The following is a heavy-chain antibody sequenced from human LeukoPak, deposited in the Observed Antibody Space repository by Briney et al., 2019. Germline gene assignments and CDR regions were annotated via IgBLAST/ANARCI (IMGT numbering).Heavy chain of an antibody. CDR2: INPNSGDT. Sequence: GASVKVSCKAFGYTFTGYYMHWVRQAPGQGLEWMGWINPNSGDTNYAQRLQGRVTMTRDTSISTAYLDLSSLKSDDTAVYYCARDWFLDYWGEGSLVTVSS. D-gene: IGHD3-9*01. J-gene: IGHJ4*02. CDR1: GYTFTGYY. CDR3: ARDWFLDY. V-gene: IGHV1-2*02.